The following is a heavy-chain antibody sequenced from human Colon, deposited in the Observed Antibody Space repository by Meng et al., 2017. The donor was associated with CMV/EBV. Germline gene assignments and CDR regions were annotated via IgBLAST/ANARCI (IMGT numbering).Heavy chain of an antibody. Sequence: EVPLVESGGRLGQPGGCLRLSCAASGFTVSNYDMHWVRQGPGKALLWVSRIQNDGSSTTYAEPVKGRFTISRDNAKNTLYLQMNSLRAEDTAVYYCTRDFWGSLEYWGQGALVTVSS. CDR2: IQNDGSST. J-gene: IGHJ4*02. V-gene: IGHV3-74*01. D-gene: IGHD3-16*01. CDR1: GFTVSNYD. CDR3: TRDFWGSLEY.